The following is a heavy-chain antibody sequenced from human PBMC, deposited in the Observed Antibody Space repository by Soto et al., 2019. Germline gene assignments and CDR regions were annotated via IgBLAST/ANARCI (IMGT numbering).Heavy chain of an antibody. CDR1: GGTFSSYA. J-gene: IGHJ6*02. CDR2: IIPIFGTA. D-gene: IGHD6-19*01. Sequence: SVKVSCKASGGTFSSYAISWVRQAPGQGLEWMGGIIPIFGTANYAQKFQGRVTITADESTSTAYMELSSLRSEDTAVYYCARDRLAGYYYYGMDVWGQGTTVTVSS. V-gene: IGHV1-69*13. CDR3: ARDRLAGYYYYGMDV.